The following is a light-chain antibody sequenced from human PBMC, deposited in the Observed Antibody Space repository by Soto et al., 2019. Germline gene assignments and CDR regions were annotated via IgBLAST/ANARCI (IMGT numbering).Light chain of an antibody. J-gene: IGKJ4*01. CDR2: GAS. CDR3: QQYGSSPPLT. CDR1: QSVGTY. Sequence: IVLTQSPATLSLSPGERATLSCRASQSVGTYLAWYQQKPGQAPRLLIYGASSRATGIPDRFSGSGSGTDFTLTISRLEPEDFAVYYCQQYGSSPPLTFGGGTKVDIK. V-gene: IGKV3-20*01.